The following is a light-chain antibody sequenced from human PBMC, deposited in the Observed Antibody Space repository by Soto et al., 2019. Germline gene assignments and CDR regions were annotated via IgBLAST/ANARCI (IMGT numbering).Light chain of an antibody. CDR2: AAS. CDR3: QQTYSAPLT. J-gene: IGKJ4*01. V-gene: IGKV1-39*01. Sequence: DIQMTQSPSSLSASVGDRVTITCRASQSISSYLNWYQHKPGKATKLLIYAASSFQSGVPSRFSGSESGTDFTLTISSLQPEDFATYYCQQTYSAPLTCGGGTKVDIK. CDR1: QSISSY.